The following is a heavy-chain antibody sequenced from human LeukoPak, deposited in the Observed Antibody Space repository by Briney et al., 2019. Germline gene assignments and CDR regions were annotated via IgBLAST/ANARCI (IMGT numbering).Heavy chain of an antibody. J-gene: IGHJ5*02. D-gene: IGHD3-22*01. CDR3: ARGGYYASEGFDP. V-gene: IGHV4-61*02. CDR1: GGSISSGSYY. Sequence: SQTLSLTCTVSGGSISSGSYYWRWIRQPAGKGLEWIGRIYTSGSTNYNPSLKSRVTISVDTSKNQFSLKLSSVTAADTAVYYCARGGYYASEGFDPWGQGTLVTVSS. CDR2: IYTSGST.